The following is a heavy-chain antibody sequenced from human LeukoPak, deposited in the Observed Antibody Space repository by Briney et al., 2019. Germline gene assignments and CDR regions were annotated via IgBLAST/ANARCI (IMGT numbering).Heavy chain of an antibody. D-gene: IGHD2-2*01. CDR2: IYTSGST. Sequence: PSETLSLTCTVSGGSISSGSSYWSWIRQPAGKGLEWIGRIYTSGSTNYNPSLKSRVTISVDTSKNQFSLKLSSVTAADTAVYYCARGPYSSSSSPIPCAFDIWGQGTMVTVSS. CDR1: GGSISSGSSY. CDR3: ARGPYSSSSSPIPCAFDI. V-gene: IGHV4-61*02. J-gene: IGHJ3*02.